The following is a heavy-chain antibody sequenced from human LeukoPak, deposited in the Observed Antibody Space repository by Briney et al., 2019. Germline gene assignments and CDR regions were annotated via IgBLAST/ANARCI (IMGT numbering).Heavy chain of an antibody. CDR2: INHSGST. CDR1: GGSFSGYY. Sequence: KTSETLSLTCAVYGGSFSGYYWSWIRQPPGKGLEWIGEINHSGSTNYNPSLKSRVTISVDTSKNQFSLKLSSVTAADTAVYYCAGGGTYGGGADYWGQGTLVTVSS. D-gene: IGHD1-26*01. V-gene: IGHV4-34*01. CDR3: AGGGTYGGGADY. J-gene: IGHJ4*02.